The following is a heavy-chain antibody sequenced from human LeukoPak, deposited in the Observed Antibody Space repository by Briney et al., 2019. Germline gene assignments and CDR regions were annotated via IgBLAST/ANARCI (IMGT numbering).Heavy chain of an antibody. D-gene: IGHD6-6*01. CDR3: AREIEQLAASWFDP. J-gene: IGHJ5*02. CDR2: IYTSGGT. V-gene: IGHV4-4*09. Sequence: SETLSLTCTVFGGSISSYYWSWIRQPPGKGLEWIGYIYTSGGTSYNPSLKSRVTISVDTSKNQFSLKLSSVTAADTAVYYCAREIEQLAASWFDPWGQGTLVTVSS. CDR1: GGSISSYY.